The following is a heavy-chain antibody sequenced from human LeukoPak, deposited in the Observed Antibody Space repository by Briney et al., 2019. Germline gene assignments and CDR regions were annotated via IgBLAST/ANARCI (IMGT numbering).Heavy chain of an antibody. CDR1: GFTFSSYG. CDR3: ARRSMVTTPYYYYGMDV. Sequence: GGSLRLSCAASGFTFSSYGMHWVRQAPGKGLEWVAVIWYGGSNKYCADSVKGRFTISRDNSKNTLYLQMNSLRAEDTAVYYCARRSMVTTPYYYYGMDVWGKGTTVTVSS. CDR2: IWYGGSNK. J-gene: IGHJ6*04. D-gene: IGHD4-17*01. V-gene: IGHV3-33*01.